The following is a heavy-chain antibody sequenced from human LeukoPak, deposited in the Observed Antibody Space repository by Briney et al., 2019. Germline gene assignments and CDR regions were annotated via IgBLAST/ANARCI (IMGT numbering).Heavy chain of an antibody. CDR2: ITSSSSTI. V-gene: IGHV3-48*01. CDR3: AKADPHYYMDV. J-gene: IGHJ6*03. Sequence: PGGSLRLSCAASGFTFSSYSMNWVRQAPGKGLEWVSYITSSSSTIYYAGSVKGRFTVSRDNAKNSLYLQMNSLRAEDTAVYYCAKADPHYYMDVWGKGTTVTVSS. CDR1: GFTFSSYS.